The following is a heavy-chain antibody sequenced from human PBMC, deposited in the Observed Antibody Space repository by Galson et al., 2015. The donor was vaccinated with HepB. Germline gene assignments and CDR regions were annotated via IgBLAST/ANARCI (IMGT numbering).Heavy chain of an antibody. Sequence: SLRLSCAASGFTFSSYDMHWVHQATGKGLEWVSAIGTAGDTYHPGSVKGRFTISRENAKNSLYLQMNSLRAGDTAVYYCARDRWGGGNFDYWGQGTLVTVSS. CDR2: IGTAGDT. CDR3: ARDRWGGGNFDY. V-gene: IGHV3-13*04. D-gene: IGHD3-16*01. CDR1: GFTFSSYD. J-gene: IGHJ4*02.